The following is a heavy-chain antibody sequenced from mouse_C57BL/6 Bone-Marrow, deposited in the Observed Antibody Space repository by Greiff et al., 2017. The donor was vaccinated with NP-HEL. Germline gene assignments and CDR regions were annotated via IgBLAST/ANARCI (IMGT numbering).Heavy chain of an antibody. CDR2: IYPRSGYT. J-gene: IGHJ4*01. V-gene: IGHV1-81*01. D-gene: IGHD1-1*01. CDR1: GYTFTSYG. Sequence: VQLQQSGAELARPGTSVKLSCKASGYTFTSYGIRWVKQRTGQGLEWIGEIYPRSGYTYYNEKFKGKATLTADKSSSTAYMELRSLTSEDSAVYFCARRTTVVALYAMDYWGKGTSVTVSS. CDR3: ARRTTVVALYAMDY.